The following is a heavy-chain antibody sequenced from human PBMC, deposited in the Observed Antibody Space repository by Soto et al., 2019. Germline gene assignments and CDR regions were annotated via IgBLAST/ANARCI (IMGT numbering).Heavy chain of an antibody. V-gene: IGHV3-30*02. CDR2: IWYDGSNK. D-gene: IGHD6-13*01. J-gene: IGHJ6*02. Sequence: GGSLRLSCAASGFTFSSYGMHWVRQAPGKGLEWVAVIWYDGSNKYYADSVKGRFTISRDNSKNTLYLQMNSLRAEDTAVYYCAKDIKSGSSWDYYYYGMDVWGQGTTVTVSS. CDR1: GFTFSSYG. CDR3: AKDIKSGSSWDYYYYGMDV.